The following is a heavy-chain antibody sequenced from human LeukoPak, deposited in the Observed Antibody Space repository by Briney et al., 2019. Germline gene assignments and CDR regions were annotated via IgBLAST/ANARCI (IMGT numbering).Heavy chain of an antibody. Sequence: PGGSLRLSCVGSGFTFTTYTMHWVRQAPGKALEWVSAITGNGSSIYYSGPLKGRFTIPRDNAKNSVYLHMTGLSAADTAVYYCATWDDLPLDHWGQGTLVTVSS. D-gene: IGHD1-1*01. CDR3: ATWDDLPLDH. V-gene: IGHV3-21*01. CDR1: GFTFTTYT. CDR2: ITGNGSSI. J-gene: IGHJ4*02.